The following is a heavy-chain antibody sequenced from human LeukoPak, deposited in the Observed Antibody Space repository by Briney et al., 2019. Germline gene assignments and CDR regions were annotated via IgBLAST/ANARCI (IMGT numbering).Heavy chain of an antibody. D-gene: IGHD6-19*01. CDR1: GFTFTSSA. Sequence: SVKVSCKASGFTFTSSAVQWGRQARGQRLEWIGWIVVGSGNTNYAQKFQERVTITRDMSTSTAYMELSSLRSEDTAVYYCAAVNPGIAVADAGVAFDIWGQGTMVTVSS. CDR2: IVVGSGNT. CDR3: AAVNPGIAVADAGVAFDI. V-gene: IGHV1-58*01. J-gene: IGHJ3*02.